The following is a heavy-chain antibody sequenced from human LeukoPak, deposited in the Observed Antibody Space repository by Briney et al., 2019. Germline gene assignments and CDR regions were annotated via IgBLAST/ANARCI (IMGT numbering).Heavy chain of an antibody. CDR2: ISSNGGST. D-gene: IGHD1-20*01. J-gene: IGHJ4*02. CDR3: ARDFGLTGKVDY. V-gene: IGHV3-64*01. Sequence: GGSLRLSCAASGFTFSRYAMHWVRQAPGKGLESVSAISSNGGSTYYANSVKGRFTISRDNSKNALYLQMGSLRAEDLAVYYCARDFGLTGKVDYWGQGTLVTVSS. CDR1: GFTFSRYA.